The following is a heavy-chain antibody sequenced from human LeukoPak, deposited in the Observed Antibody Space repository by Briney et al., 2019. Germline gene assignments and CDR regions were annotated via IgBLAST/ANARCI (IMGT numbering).Heavy chain of an antibody. V-gene: IGHV1-24*01. Sequence: ASVKVSCKVAGYTLTDLSMHWVRQAPGKGLEWMGGFDPEDGGRIYAQKLQGRVIMTGDTSPDTVYMELSSLKSEDKAVYYCSAEVRSVYFDYWGQGTLVTVSS. CDR3: SAEVRSVYFDY. CDR1: GYTLTDLS. D-gene: IGHD2-15*01. CDR2: FDPEDGGR. J-gene: IGHJ4*02.